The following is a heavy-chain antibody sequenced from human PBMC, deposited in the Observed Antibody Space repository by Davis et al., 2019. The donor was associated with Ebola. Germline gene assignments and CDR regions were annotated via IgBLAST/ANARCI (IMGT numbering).Heavy chain of an antibody. CDR1: GGSISSGGYS. J-gene: IGHJ5*02. Sequence: MPSETLSLTCAVSGGSISSGGYSWSWIRQPPGKGLEWIGHIYHSGSTYYNPSLKSRVTISVDTSKNRFSLKLSSVTAADTAVYYCARGGPFLEWLLMDPWGQGTLVTVSS. V-gene: IGHV4-30-2*01. CDR2: IYHSGST. D-gene: IGHD3-3*02. CDR3: ARGGPFLEWLLMDP.